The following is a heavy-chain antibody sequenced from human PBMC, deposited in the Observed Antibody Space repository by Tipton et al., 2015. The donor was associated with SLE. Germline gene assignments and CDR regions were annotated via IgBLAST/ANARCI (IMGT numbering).Heavy chain of an antibody. V-gene: IGHV4-4*09. CDR3: ARRWRQQLVDAFDI. CDR1: GGSISSHY. J-gene: IGHJ3*02. CDR2: IYTSGST. Sequence: TLSLTCTVSGGSISSHYWSWIRQPPGKGLEWIGYIYTSGSTNYNPSLKSRVTISVDTSKNQFSLKLSSVTAADTAVYYCARRWRQQLVDAFDIWGQGTMVTVSS. D-gene: IGHD6-13*01.